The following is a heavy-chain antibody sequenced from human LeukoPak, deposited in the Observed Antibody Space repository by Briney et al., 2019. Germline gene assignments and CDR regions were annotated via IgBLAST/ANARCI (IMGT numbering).Heavy chain of an antibody. D-gene: IGHD2/OR15-2a*01. CDR1: GYTFTSYD. V-gene: IGHV1-8*03. J-gene: IGHJ6*03. CDR2: MNPNSGNT. CDR3: ARAAYFAYYYYMHV. Sequence: GASVKVSCKASGYTFTSYDINWVRQATRQGLEWMGWMNPNSGNTGYAQKFQGRVTITRNTSISTAYMELSSLRSEDTAVYYCARAAYFAYYYYMHVWGKGTTVTVSS.